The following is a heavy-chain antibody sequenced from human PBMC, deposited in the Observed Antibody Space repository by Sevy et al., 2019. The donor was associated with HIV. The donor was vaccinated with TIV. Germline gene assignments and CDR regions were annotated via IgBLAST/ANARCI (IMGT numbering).Heavy chain of an antibody. J-gene: IGHJ4*02. D-gene: IGHD3-10*01. CDR2: ISWDAKKT. Sequence: GGSLRLSCAASGFTFDDYTMHWVRQVPGKGLEWVSLISWDAKKTDYADSVEGRCTVSRDNRKNSLYLQMNSLRSEDTALYFCAKDIPGYSGFDHWGQGTLVTVSS. CDR1: GFTFDDYT. V-gene: IGHV3-43*01. CDR3: AKDIPGYSGFDH.